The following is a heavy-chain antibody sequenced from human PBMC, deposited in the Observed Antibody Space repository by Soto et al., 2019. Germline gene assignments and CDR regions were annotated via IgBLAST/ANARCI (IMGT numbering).Heavy chain of an antibody. CDR3: ARDGGVAVAVDASDI. D-gene: IGHD6-19*01. V-gene: IGHV3-20*04. CDR1: GFTFEDHG. Sequence: EVQLEESGGGVVRPGGSLRLSCAASGFTFEDHGMTWVRQVPGKGLEWVAEINWSGSSTSYADSVKGRFTISRDNAKNSRYLQMNSLRAEDTALYFCARDGGVAVAVDASDIWGQGTMVTVSS. J-gene: IGHJ3*02. CDR2: INWSGSST.